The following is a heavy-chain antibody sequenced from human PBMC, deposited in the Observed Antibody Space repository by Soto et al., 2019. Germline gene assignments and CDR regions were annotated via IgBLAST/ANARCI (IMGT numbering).Heavy chain of an antibody. Sequence: EVQLLESGGGLVQPGGSLKLSCVGSGFTFSKYAMVWVRQTPGKGLEWVSAITSRFTLYADSVKGRFTISRDASESTLFLQMNSLRAEDTGLYYCVRDPNGEYVGAFEMWGQGTMVTVSS. CDR3: VRDPNGEYVGAFEM. CDR1: GFTFSKYA. D-gene: IGHD4-17*01. J-gene: IGHJ3*02. V-gene: IGHV3-23*01. CDR2: ITSRFT.